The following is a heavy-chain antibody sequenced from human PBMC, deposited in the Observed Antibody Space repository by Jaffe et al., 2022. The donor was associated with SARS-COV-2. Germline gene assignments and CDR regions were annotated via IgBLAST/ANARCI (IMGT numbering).Heavy chain of an antibody. J-gene: IGHJ4*02. D-gene: IGHD2-2*02. CDR1: GFTFSSYA. V-gene: IGHV3-23*01. Sequence: EVQLLESGGGLVQPGGSLRLSCAASGFTFSSYAMSWVRQAPGKGLEWVSAISGSGGSTYYADSVKGRFTISRDNSKNTLYLQMNSLRAEDTAVYYCAKDVLFPYCSSTSCYTGFDYWGQGTLVTVSS. CDR2: ISGSGGST. CDR3: AKDVLFPYCSSTSCYTGFDY.